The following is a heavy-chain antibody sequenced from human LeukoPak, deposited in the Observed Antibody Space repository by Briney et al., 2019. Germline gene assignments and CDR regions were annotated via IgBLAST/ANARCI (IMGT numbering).Heavy chain of an antibody. CDR3: ARGGYTGSYPLYYHYGMDV. CDR1: GGSISSGDYY. D-gene: IGHD1-26*01. V-gene: IGHV4-30-4*01. J-gene: IGHJ6*02. CDR2: IFYSGST. Sequence: PSETLSLTCTVSGGSISSGDYYWSWIRQPPGKGLEWIGYIFYSGSTYYNPFLKSRVTISVDTSKNQFSLKLSSVTAADTAVYYCARGGYTGSYPLYYHYGMDVWGQGTTVTVSS.